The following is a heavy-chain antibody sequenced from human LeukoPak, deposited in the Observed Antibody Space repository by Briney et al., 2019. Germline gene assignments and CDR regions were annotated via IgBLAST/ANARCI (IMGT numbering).Heavy chain of an antibody. D-gene: IGHD3-9*01. CDR1: GFTFSSYE. CDR2: ISSSGSTI. J-gene: IGHJ5*02. Sequence: GSLRLSCTASGFTFSSYEMNWVRQAPGKGLEWVSYISSSGSTIYYADSVKGRFTISRDNAKNSLYLQMNSLRAEDTAVYYCAREDILTGYYWFDPWGQGTLVTVSS. CDR3: AREDILTGYYWFDP. V-gene: IGHV3-48*03.